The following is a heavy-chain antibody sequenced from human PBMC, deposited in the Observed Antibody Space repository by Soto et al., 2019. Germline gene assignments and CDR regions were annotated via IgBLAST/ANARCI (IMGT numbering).Heavy chain of an antibody. Sequence: LETLSLTCAVSGGSFSRCIWTWIRQTPRKGLQWIGQINHSGSANYNPSLKSRVTISVDKSKNQFSLKLSSVTAAGTAVYYCAGSGYCTDGVCYYGMDVWGQGTTVTVSS. V-gene: IGHV4-34*01. D-gene: IGHD2-8*01. CDR2: INHSGSA. J-gene: IGHJ6*02. CDR3: AGSGYCTDGVCYYGMDV. CDR1: GGSFSRCI.